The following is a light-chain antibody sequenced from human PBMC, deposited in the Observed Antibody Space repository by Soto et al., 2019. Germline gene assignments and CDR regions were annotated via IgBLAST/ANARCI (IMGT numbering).Light chain of an antibody. J-gene: IGLJ1*01. CDR1: SSDVGGYNY. CDR3: CSSTDSYTLV. Sequence: QSALTQPRSVSGSPGQSVTISCTGTSSDVGGYNYVSWYQQHPGKAPRLIIYDVSQRLSGVPDRFSGSKSGNTASLTISGLQAEDEADYSCCSSTDSYTLVFGTGTKLTVL. V-gene: IGLV2-11*01. CDR2: DVS.